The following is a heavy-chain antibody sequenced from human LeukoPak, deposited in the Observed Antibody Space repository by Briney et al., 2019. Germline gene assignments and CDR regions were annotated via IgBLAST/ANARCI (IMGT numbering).Heavy chain of an antibody. CDR2: IYHSGTP. V-gene: IGHV4-38-2*01. CDR3: ARRPGYYFDY. J-gene: IGHJ4*02. Sequence: WIASIYHSGTPYYNPSLKSRVTISVDTSKNQFSLKLSSVTAADTAVYYCARRPGYYFDYWGQGTLVTVSS.